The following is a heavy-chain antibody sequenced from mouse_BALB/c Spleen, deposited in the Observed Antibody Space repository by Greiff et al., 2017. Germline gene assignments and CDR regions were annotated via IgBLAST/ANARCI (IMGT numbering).Heavy chain of an antibody. CDR2: ISSGGSYT. D-gene: IGHD1-2*01. J-gene: IGHJ2*01. CDR1: GFTFSSYA. V-gene: IGHV5-9-4*01. Sequence: EVKLVESGGGLVQPGGSRKLSCAASGFTFSSYAMSWVRQSPEKRLEWVAEISSGGSYTYYPDTVTGRFTISRDNAKNTLYLEMSSLRSEDTAMYYCARGLRSCDYWGQGTTLTVSS. CDR3: ARGLRSCDY.